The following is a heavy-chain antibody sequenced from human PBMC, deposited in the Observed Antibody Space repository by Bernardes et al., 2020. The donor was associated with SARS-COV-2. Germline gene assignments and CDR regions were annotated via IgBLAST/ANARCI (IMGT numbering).Heavy chain of an antibody. CDR3: ARGSWSRGYAMDV. J-gene: IGHJ6*02. CDR1: GFTFSSYG. Sequence: GGSLRLSCAASGFTFSSYGMHWVRQAPGKGLEWVAVIWYDGSNKYYIDSVKGRFTISRDNSKNTLHLQMNSLRAEDTAVYYCARGSWSRGYAMDVWSQGTTVTVSS. V-gene: IGHV3-33*01. D-gene: IGHD3-10*01. CDR2: IWYDGSNK.